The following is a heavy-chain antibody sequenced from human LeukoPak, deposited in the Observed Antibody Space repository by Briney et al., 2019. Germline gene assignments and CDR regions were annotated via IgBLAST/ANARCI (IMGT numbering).Heavy chain of an antibody. J-gene: IGHJ6*02. D-gene: IGHD3-22*01. CDR2: IYYSGST. CDR3: ARGTYYYDSSGPEVNYYYYYGMDV. Sequence: PSETLSLTCTVSGVSISSYYWSWIRQPPGKGLEWIGYIYYSGSTNYNPSLKSRVTISVDTSKNQFSLKLSSVTAADTAVYYCARGTYYYDSSGPEVNYYYYYGMDVWGQGTTVTVSS. V-gene: IGHV4-59*01. CDR1: GVSISSYY.